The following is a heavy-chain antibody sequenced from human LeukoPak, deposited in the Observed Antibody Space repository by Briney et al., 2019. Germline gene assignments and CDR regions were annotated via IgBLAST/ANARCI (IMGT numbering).Heavy chain of an antibody. D-gene: IGHD4-23*01. Sequence: GGSLRLSCAASGFTFSSYWMNWVRQAPGKGLVWVSRTASDGSSTTYADSVKGRFSISRDNAKDTLYLQMNSLRVEDTAVYYCARGRPHGNDYWGQGTLVTVSS. CDR2: TASDGSST. V-gene: IGHV3-74*01. CDR1: GFTFSSYW. J-gene: IGHJ4*02. CDR3: ARGRPHGNDY.